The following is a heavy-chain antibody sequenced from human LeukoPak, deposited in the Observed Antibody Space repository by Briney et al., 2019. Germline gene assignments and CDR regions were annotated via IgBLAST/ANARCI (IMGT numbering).Heavy chain of an antibody. CDR3: ARGRIHYDFDS. CDR1: GGSISSYY. D-gene: IGHD3-3*01. CDR2: IYYSGST. Sequence: SETLSLTCTVSGGSISSYYWSWIRQPPGKGLEWIGYIYYSGSTNYNPSLKSRVTISVDTSKNQFSLKLSSVTAADTAVYYCARGRIHYDFDSWGQGNLISVSS. J-gene: IGHJ5*01. V-gene: IGHV4-59*08.